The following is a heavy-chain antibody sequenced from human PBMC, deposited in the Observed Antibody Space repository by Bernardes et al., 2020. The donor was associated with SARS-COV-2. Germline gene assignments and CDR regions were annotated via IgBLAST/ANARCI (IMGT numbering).Heavy chain of an antibody. CDR3: ARDFWSGQGRVGV. V-gene: IGHV4-34*01. CDR1: GGSFSGYY. Sequence: SETLSLTCAVYGGSFSGYYWSWIRQPPGKGLEWIGEINHSGSTNYNPSLKSRVTISVDTSKNQFSLKLSSVTAADTAVYYCARDFWSGQGRVGVWGQGTTVTVSS. D-gene: IGHD3-3*01. J-gene: IGHJ6*02. CDR2: INHSGST.